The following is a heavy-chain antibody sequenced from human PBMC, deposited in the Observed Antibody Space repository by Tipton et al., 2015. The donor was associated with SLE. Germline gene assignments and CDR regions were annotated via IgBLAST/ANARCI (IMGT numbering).Heavy chain of an antibody. J-gene: IGHJ4*02. V-gene: IGHV1-3*01. CDR1: GYTFTSYA. Sequence: QSGPEVKKPGASVKVSCKASGYTFTSYAMHWVRQAPGQRLEWMGWINAGNGNTKYSQKFQGRVTITRDTSASTAYMEPSSLRSEDTAVYYCARDEGWGWFDYWGQGALVTVSS. CDR3: ARDEGWGWFDY. CDR2: INAGNGNT. D-gene: IGHD2-21*01.